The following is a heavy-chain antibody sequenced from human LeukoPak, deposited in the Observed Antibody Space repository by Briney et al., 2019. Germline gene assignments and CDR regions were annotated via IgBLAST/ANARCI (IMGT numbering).Heavy chain of an antibody. Sequence: SETLSLTCTVSGGSISSYYWSWIRQPPGKGLEWIGSIYYSGSTYYNPSLKSRVTISVDTSKNQFSLKLSSVTAADTAVYYCARDGKVVVGYNWFDPWGQGTLVTVSS. J-gene: IGHJ5*02. V-gene: IGHV4-59*12. CDR2: IYYSGST. CDR3: ARDGKVVVGYNWFDP. D-gene: IGHD3-22*01. CDR1: GGSISSYY.